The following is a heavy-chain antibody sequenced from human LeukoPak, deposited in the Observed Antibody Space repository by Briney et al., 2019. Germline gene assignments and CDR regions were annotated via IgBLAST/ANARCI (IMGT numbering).Heavy chain of an antibody. V-gene: IGHV3-48*03. CDR3: AREEGIAVLDL. D-gene: IGHD6-19*01. CDR1: GFTFSSYE. Sequence: GGSLRLSCAASGFTFSSYEMNWVRQAPGKGLEWVSYISSSGSTIYYADSVKGRFTISRGNAKNSLYLQMNSLRAEDTAVYYCAREEGIAVLDLWGQGTLVTVSS. J-gene: IGHJ5*02. CDR2: ISSSGSTI.